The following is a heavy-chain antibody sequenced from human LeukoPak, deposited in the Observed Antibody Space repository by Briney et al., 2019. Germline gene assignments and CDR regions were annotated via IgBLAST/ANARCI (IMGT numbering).Heavy chain of an antibody. CDR3: AREGTRRFFDY. CDR1: GFTFSSYA. J-gene: IGHJ4*02. V-gene: IGHV3-30-3*01. CDR2: ISYDGSNK. Sequence: PGGSLRLSCAASGFTFSSYAMHWVRQAPGKGLEWVAGISYDGSNKYYADSVKGRFTISRDNSKNTLYLQMNSLRAEDTAVYYCAREGTRRFFDYWGQGTLVTVSS.